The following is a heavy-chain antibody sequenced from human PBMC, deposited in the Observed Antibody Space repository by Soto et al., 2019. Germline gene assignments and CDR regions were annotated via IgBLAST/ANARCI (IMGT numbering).Heavy chain of an antibody. V-gene: IGHV4-59*01. CDR2: IYYTGST. D-gene: IGHD2-15*01. CDR1: GDSISSYY. CDR3: ASYCSGGNCYGKVEY. J-gene: IGHJ4*02. Sequence: SETLSLTCTVSGDSISSYYWSWIRQPPGKGLEWIGYIYYTGSTNYIPSLKSRVTISLDTSKNQFSLKLSSVTAADTAIYYCASYCSGGNCYGKVEYWGQGTLVTVSS.